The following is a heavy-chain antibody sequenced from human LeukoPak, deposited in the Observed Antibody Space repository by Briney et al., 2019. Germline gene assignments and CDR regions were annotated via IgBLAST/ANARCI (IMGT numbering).Heavy chain of an antibody. V-gene: IGHV4-61*02. Sequence: PSETLSLTCTVSGGSISSGSYFWSWIRQPAGKGLEWIGRIYTTGSTNYNPSLKSRVTISVDKSKNQFSLNLSSVTAADTAVYFCARERLRDGSNFEVFDYWGQGTLVIVSS. CDR3: ARERLRDGSNFEVFDY. CDR2: IYTTGST. J-gene: IGHJ4*02. D-gene: IGHD5-24*01. CDR1: GGSISSGSYF.